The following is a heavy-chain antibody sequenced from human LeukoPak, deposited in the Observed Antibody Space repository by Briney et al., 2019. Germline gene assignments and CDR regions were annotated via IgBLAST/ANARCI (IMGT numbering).Heavy chain of an antibody. CDR2: IYYSGST. CDR1: GGSISSSSYY. V-gene: IGHV4-39*07. D-gene: IGHD4/OR15-4a*01. J-gene: IGHJ4*02. CDR3: ARGYGANWGSMRRGYFDY. Sequence: SETLSLTCTVSGGSISSSSYYWGWIRQPPGKGLEWIGSIYYSGSTYYNPSLKSRVTISVDTSKNQFSLKLSSVTAADTAVYYCARGYGANWGSMRRGYFDYWGQGTLVTVSS.